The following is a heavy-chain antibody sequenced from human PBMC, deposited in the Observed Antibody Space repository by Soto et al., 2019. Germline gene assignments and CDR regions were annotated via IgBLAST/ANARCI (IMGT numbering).Heavy chain of an antibody. CDR2: IYYSGST. V-gene: IGHV4-30-4*01. D-gene: IGHD3-16*02. CDR1: GGSISSGDYY. CDR3: AREERGGYVWGSYRLGSSMDV. J-gene: IGHJ6*02. Sequence: SETLSLTCTVSGGSISSGDYYWSWIHQPPGKGLEWIGYIYYSGSTYYNPSLKSRVTISVDTSKNQFSLKLSSVTAADTAVYYCAREERGGYVWGSYRLGSSMDVWGQGTTVTVSS.